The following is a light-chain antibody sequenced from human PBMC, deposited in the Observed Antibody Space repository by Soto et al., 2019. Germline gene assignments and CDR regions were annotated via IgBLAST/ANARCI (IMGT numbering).Light chain of an antibody. CDR1: QSLSGW. CDR2: KAT. V-gene: IGKV1-5*03. J-gene: IGKJ4*01. CDR3: QHYHGYPIT. Sequence: DIQMTQSPSTLSAFVGDRVTITCRASQSLSGWLAWYQQKPGKAPKLLIRKATSLESGVPSRYSGRGSGTEFTLTISSLQPDDSATYHCQHYHGYPITFGGGTKVEIK.